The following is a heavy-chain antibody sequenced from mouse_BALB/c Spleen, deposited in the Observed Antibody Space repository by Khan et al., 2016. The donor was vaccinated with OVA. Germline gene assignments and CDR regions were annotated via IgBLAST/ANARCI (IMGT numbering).Heavy chain of an antibody. CDR3: SRGGLRRDFDY. CDR2: INPSTGYT. J-gene: IGHJ2*01. V-gene: IGHV1-4*01. Sequence: QVQLQQSGAELVRPGASVKMSCKASGYTFINYCILWVKQRPGQGLEWIGYINPSTGYTEYTPNFKDKATLTADKSSSTAYMQLRSLTSEDSAVLYYSRGGLRRDFDYWGQGTTLTVSS. D-gene: IGHD1-1*01. CDR1: GYTFINYC.